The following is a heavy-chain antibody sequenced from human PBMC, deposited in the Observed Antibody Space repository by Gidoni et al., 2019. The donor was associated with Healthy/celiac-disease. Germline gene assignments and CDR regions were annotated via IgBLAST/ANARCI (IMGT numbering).Heavy chain of an antibody. Sequence: QLQLQESGPGLVKPSETLSLTCTVSGGSISSSSYYWGWIRQPPGKGLEWIGSIYYSGSTYYNPSLKSRVTISVDTSKNQFSLKLSSVTAADTAVYYCARLHRTRRAAGTWVVGWGQGTLVTVSS. V-gene: IGHV4-39*01. J-gene: IGHJ4*02. CDR1: GGSISSSSYY. CDR3: ARLHRTRRAAGTWVVG. D-gene: IGHD6-13*01. CDR2: IYYSGST.